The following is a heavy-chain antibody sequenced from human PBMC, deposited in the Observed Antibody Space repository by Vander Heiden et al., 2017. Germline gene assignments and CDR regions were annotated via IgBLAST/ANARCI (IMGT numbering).Heavy chain of an antibody. CDR1: GFTFRRYG. V-gene: IGHV3-33*01. CDR3: ARDGYSSNKGFDY. Sequence: QVQLVQSAGGVVQPERSLRLTCAASGFTFRRYGRHWLRQAPGKGLEWVAVIWYDGSNKYYADSVKGRFTISRDNSKNTLYLQMNSLRAEDTAVYCCARDGYSSNKGFDYWCQGTLVTVSS. CDR2: IWYDGSNK. D-gene: IGHD6-13*01. J-gene: IGHJ4*02.